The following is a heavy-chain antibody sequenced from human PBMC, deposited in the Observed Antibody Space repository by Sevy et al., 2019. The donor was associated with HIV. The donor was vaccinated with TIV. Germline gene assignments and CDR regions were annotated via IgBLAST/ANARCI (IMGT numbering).Heavy chain of an antibody. CDR3: VCDQGHFALYQLPHGYHYGMDV. J-gene: IGHJ6*02. CDR2: ISSSGSTI. V-gene: IGHV3-11*01. Sequence: GGSLRLSCAASGFTFSDYYMSWIRQAPGKGPEWVSYISSSGSTIYYAAPVKGRFTISRNNAKNSPYLQMNSLRAEDTAVYSSVCDQGHFALYQLPHGYHYGMDVWGQGTTVTVSS. D-gene: IGHD2-2*01. CDR1: GFTFSDYY.